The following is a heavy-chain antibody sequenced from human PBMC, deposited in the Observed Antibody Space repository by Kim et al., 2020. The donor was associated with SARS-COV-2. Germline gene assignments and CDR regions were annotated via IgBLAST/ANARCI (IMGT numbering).Heavy chain of an antibody. CDR3: AREGGRDNDWAMDV. Sequence: ADSVKGRFTISRDASKNTLYLQMNSLRPEDTAVYYCAREGGRDNDWAMDVRGQGTTVTVSS. D-gene: IGHD2-21*02. V-gene: IGHV3-53*01. J-gene: IGHJ6*02.